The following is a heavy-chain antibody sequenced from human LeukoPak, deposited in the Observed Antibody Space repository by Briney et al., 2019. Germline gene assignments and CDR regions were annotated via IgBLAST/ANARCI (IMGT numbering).Heavy chain of an antibody. CDR3: ARESGIYITGGDY. CDR1: GASISGSGYY. J-gene: IGHJ4*02. V-gene: IGHV4-39*07. D-gene: IGHD5-12*01. Sequence: PSETLSLTCTVSGASISGSGYYWGWIRQPPGKGLEWIGSIYYSGSTYYNPSLKSRVTISVDTSKNQFSLKLSSVTAADTAVYYCARESGIYITGGDYWGQGTLVTVSS. CDR2: IYYSGST.